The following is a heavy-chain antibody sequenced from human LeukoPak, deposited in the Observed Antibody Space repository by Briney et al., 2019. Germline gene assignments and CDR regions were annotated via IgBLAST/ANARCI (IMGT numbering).Heavy chain of an antibody. D-gene: IGHD2-2*01. CDR1: GGSISSYY. J-gene: IGHJ5*02. V-gene: IGHV4-59*12. CDR3: ARDSVVPAAPIRWFDP. Sequence: SETLSLTCTVSGGSISSYYWSWIRQPPGKGLEWIGYIYYSGSTNYNPSLKSRVTMSVDTSKNQFSLKLSSVTAADTAVYYCARDSVVPAAPIRWFDPWGQGTLVTVSS. CDR2: IYYSGST.